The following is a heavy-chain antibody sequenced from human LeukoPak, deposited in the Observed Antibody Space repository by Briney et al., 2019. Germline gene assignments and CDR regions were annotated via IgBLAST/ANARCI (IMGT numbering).Heavy chain of an antibody. V-gene: IGHV1-2*02. CDR2: INPNSGGT. CDR1: GYTFTRYY. J-gene: IGHJ3*02. D-gene: IGHD1-26*01. Sequence: ALVKVSCKASGYTFTRYYMHWVRQPPGQGLEGMGWINPNSGGTNYAQKFQGRVTMTRDTSISTAYMELSRLRSDDTAVYYCARDQEWGDAFDIWGQGTMVTVSS. CDR3: ARDQEWGDAFDI.